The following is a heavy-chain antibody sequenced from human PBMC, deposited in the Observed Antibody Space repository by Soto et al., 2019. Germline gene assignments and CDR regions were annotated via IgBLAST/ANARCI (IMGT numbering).Heavy chain of an antibody. CDR2: ISGSGGST. CDR1: GFTFSNYA. V-gene: IGHV3-23*01. CDR3: ALYQLTPYYYYGMDV. Sequence: HPGGSLRLSCAASGFTFSNYAMNWVRQAPGKGLEWVSGISGSGGSTFYAGSVRGRFTISRDNSKNTLRLQMNSLKAEDTAVYYCALYQLTPYYYYGMDVWGQGTTVTVSS. D-gene: IGHD2-2*01. J-gene: IGHJ6*02.